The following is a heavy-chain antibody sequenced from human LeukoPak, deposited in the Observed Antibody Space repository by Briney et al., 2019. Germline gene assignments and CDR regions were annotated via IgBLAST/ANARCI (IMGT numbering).Heavy chain of an antibody. D-gene: IGHD4-17*01. CDR3: AKDPNGDYVGAFDT. V-gene: IGHV3-23*01. J-gene: IGHJ3*02. CDR2: IHANGPGT. CDR1: GFTFSNYG. Sequence: GGFLRLSCAGSGFTFSNYGMTWVRQAPGKGLEWVSAIHANGPGTFYADSVRGRFTISRDNSKSTLYLHMNSLRAEDTAVYYCAKDPNGDYVGAFDTWSQGTMVTVSS.